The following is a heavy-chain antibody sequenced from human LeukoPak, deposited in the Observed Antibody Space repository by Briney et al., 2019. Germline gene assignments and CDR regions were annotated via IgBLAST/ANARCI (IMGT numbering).Heavy chain of an antibody. CDR1: GYTFTSYD. V-gene: IGHV1-8*01. J-gene: IGHJ5*02. D-gene: IGHD3-10*01. CDR2: MNPNSGNT. Sequence: EASVKVSCKASGYTFTSYDINWVRQATGQGLEWMGWMNPNSGNTGYVQKFQGRVTVTRNTSISTAYMELSSLRSEDTAVYYCARAYGSGSYNWFDPWGQGTLVTVSS. CDR3: ARAYGSGSYNWFDP.